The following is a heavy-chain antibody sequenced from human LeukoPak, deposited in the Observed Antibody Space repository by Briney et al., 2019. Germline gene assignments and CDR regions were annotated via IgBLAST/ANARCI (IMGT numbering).Heavy chain of an antibody. D-gene: IGHD3-10*01. J-gene: IGHJ4*02. V-gene: IGHV3-48*01. CDR1: GFTFSTYP. CDR2: ISSRSSTI. Sequence: GGSLRLSCAASGFTFSTYPMNWVRQAPGKGLEWVSYISSRSSTIYYADSVKGRFTISRDNAKNSLYLQMNSLRAEDTAVYYCAGSGSYYNPFDYWGQGTLVTVSS. CDR3: AGSGSYYNPFDY.